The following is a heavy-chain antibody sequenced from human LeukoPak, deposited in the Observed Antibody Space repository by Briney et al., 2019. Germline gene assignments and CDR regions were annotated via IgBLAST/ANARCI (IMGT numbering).Heavy chain of an antibody. V-gene: IGHV3-30*04. CDR3: AKDRAFLWFGDL. J-gene: IGHJ5*02. CDR2: ISYDGSNK. D-gene: IGHD3-10*01. Sequence: GRSLRLSCAASGFTFSSYAMHWIRQAPGKGLEWVAVISYDGSNKYYADSVKGRFTISRDNSKNTLYLQMNSLRAEDTAVYYCAKDRAFLWFGDLWGQGTLVTVSS. CDR1: GFTFSSYA.